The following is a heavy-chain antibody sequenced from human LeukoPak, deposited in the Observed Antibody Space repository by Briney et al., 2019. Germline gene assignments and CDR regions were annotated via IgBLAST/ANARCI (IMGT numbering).Heavy chain of an antibody. CDR2: ISSSGSTM. D-gene: IGHD3-10*02. Sequence: GGSLRLSCAASGFTFSTYGMSWVRQAPGKGLEWVSYISSSGSTMYYADSVRGRFTISRDNAKNSLYLQMNSLRAEDTAVYYCAELGITMIGGVWGKGTTVTISS. V-gene: IGHV3-48*04. CDR3: AELGITMIGGV. CDR1: GFTFSTYG. J-gene: IGHJ6*04.